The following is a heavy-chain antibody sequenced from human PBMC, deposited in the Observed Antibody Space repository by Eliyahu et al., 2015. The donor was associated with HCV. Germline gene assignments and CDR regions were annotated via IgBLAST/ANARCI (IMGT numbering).Heavy chain of an antibody. Sequence: EMQLVESGGGLVQPGGSLRLSCAASGFTFSSYTINWVRQAPGKGLEWLSYISSISTNIYYSDSVKGRFTISRDNAKNTLYLQMNSLGAEDTAVYYCAMELRDYYGMDVWGQGTTVTVSS. V-gene: IGHV3-48*01. D-gene: IGHD1-26*01. J-gene: IGHJ6*02. CDR1: GFTFSSYT. CDR2: ISSISTNI. CDR3: AMELRDYYGMDV.